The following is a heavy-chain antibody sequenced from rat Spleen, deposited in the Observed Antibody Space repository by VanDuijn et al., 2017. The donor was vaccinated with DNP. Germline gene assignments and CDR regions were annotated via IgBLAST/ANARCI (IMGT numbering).Heavy chain of an antibody. CDR1: GFSFSDYY. D-gene: IGHD4-3*01. Sequence: EVQLVESGGGLVQPGRSLKLSCVASGFSFSDYYMAWVRQAPTKGLEWVAAISTGGGNTYYRDSVKGRFTVSRDNAENTVYLQMNSLRSEDTATYYCAKDPRDFDYWGQGVMVTVSS. CDR2: ISTGGGNT. J-gene: IGHJ2*01. V-gene: IGHV5-25*01. CDR3: AKDPRDFDY.